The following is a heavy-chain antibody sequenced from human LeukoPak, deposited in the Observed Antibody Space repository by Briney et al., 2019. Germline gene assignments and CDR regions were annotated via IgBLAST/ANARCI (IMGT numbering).Heavy chain of an antibody. CDR1: GGSISSYY. D-gene: IGHD2-2*03. CDR3: ARDGYCSSTSCYPFDY. J-gene: IGHJ4*02. V-gene: IGHV4-4*07. CDR2: IYTSGST. Sequence: PSETLSLTCTVSGGSISSYYWSWIRQPAGKGLEWIWRIYTSGSTNYNPSLKSRVTMSVDTSKNQFSLKLSSVTAADTAVYYCARDGYCSSTSCYPFDYWGQGTLVTVSS.